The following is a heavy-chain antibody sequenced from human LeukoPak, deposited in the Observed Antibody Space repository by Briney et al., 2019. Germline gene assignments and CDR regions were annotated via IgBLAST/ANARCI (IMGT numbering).Heavy chain of an antibody. J-gene: IGHJ4*02. V-gene: IGHV4-39*01. D-gene: IGHD5-24*01. Sequence: SETLSLTCTVSGGSISSSSYYWGWIRQPPGKGLERIGTLYYSGNTYYNPSLKSRVTISVDTSKNQFPLELTSVTAADTAVYYCARPGDGYNLGYWGQGTLVTVSS. CDR2: LYYSGNT. CDR3: ARPGDGYNLGY. CDR1: GGSISSSSYY.